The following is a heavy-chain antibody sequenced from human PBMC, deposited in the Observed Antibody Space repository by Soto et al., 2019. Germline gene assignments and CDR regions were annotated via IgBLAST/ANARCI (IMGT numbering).Heavy chain of an antibody. J-gene: IGHJ5*02. Sequence: PGESLKIYCKGSGYSCTSYWIRWVRQMPGKGLEWMGIIYPGDSDTRYSPSFQGQVTISADKSISTAYLQWSSLKASDTAMYYCARQPTIASAGITWFDPWGQGTPVPVPP. CDR1: GYSCTSYW. D-gene: IGHD6-13*01. CDR3: ARQPTIASAGITWFDP. V-gene: IGHV5-51*01. CDR2: IYPGDSDT.